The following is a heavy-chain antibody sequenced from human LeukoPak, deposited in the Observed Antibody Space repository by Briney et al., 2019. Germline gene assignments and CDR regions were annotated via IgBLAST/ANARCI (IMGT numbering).Heavy chain of an antibody. CDR3: ARAFRDDTDS. D-gene: IGHD3-9*01. Sequence: EGSLILSCAASGFTFSSYEMNWVRQAPGKGLEWVSYISSSGYTIYYADSVKGRFTISRDNAKNSLYLQMSSLRAEDTAVYFCARAFRDDTDSWGQGTLVTVSS. CDR1: GFTFSSYE. CDR2: ISSSGYTI. V-gene: IGHV3-48*03. J-gene: IGHJ4*02.